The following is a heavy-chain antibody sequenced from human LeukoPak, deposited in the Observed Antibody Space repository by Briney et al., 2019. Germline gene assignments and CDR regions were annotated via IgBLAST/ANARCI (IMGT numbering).Heavy chain of an antibody. D-gene: IGHD6-13*01. CDR1: GYTFTSYG. CDR2: IIPIFGTA. Sequence: GASVKVSCKASGYTFTSYGISWVRQAPGQGLEWMGGIIPIFGTANYAQKFQGRVTITADKSTSTAYMELSSLRSEDTAVYYCARESYSSSRVLADYYYYMDVWGKGTTVTVSS. V-gene: IGHV1-69*06. CDR3: ARESYSSSRVLADYYYYMDV. J-gene: IGHJ6*03.